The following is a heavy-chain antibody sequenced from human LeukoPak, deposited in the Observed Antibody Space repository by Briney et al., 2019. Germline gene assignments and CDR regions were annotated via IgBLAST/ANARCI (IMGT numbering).Heavy chain of an antibody. V-gene: IGHV1-46*01. J-gene: IGHJ4*02. Sequence: GASVKVLCKASGYSFPSYNIHWVRNASGQGFEGMGIINPGCWGGSYAQKFQSRVTMTTDTSTSTVDMELSSLRTEDTAVYYCARDGERVGRITMVRGVTDFDYWGQGTQVTVSS. CDR1: GYSFPSYN. CDR2: INPGCWGG. CDR3: ARDGERVGRITMVRGVTDFDY. D-gene: IGHD3-10*01.